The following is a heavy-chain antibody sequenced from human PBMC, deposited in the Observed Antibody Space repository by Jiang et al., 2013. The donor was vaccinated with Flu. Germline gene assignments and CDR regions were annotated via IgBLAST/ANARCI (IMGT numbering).Heavy chain of an antibody. CDR3: ASYSSGWHHGY. CDR1: GGSISSSSYY. D-gene: IGHD6-19*01. CDR2: IYYSGST. V-gene: IGHV4-39*01. Sequence: GPGLVKPSETLSLTCTVSGGSISSSSYYWGWIRQPPGKGLEWIGSIYYSGSTYYNPSLKSRVTISVDTSKNQFSLKLSSVTAADTAVYYCASYSSGWHHGYWGQGTLVTVSS. J-gene: IGHJ4*02.